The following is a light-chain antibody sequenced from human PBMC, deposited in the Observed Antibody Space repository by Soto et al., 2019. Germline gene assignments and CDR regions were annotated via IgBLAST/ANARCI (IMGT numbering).Light chain of an antibody. CDR1: QSVLYSSNNKNY. Sequence: DIVMTQSPDSLAVSLGERATINCKSSQSVLYSSNNKNYLAWYQQKTGQPPKLLIYWASTRESGVPDRFSASGARTDFSLTISSQQAEDVAVYYCQQYDSTPTTFGQGTKVEIK. J-gene: IGKJ1*01. CDR2: WAS. V-gene: IGKV4-1*01. CDR3: QQYDSTPTT.